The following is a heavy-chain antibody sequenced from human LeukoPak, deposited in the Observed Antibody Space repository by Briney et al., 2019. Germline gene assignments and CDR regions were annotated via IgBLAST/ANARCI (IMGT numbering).Heavy chain of an antibody. V-gene: IGHV1-2*02. CDR1: GYTFTGYY. Sequence: ASVKVSCKASGYTFTGYYMHWVRQAPGQGLEWRGWINPNSGGTNYAQKFQGRVTMTEDTSTDTAYMELRSLRSEDTAVYYCATVPEDAFDIWGQGTMVTVSS. CDR2: INPNSGGT. J-gene: IGHJ3*02. CDR3: ATVPEDAFDI.